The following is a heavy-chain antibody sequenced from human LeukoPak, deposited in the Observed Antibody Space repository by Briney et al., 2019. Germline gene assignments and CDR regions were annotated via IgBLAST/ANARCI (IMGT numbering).Heavy chain of an antibody. D-gene: IGHD3-10*01. V-gene: IGHV3-7*01. Sequence: GGSLRLSCAVSGFTLSNFWMAWVRQAPGKGLEWVANIKQDGSEKYYADSVKGRFTISRDNSKNTLYLQMNSLRAEDTAVYYCARDSLYGSGSLDYWGQGTLVTVSS. CDR1: GFTLSNFW. CDR2: IKQDGSEK. CDR3: ARDSLYGSGSLDY. J-gene: IGHJ4*02.